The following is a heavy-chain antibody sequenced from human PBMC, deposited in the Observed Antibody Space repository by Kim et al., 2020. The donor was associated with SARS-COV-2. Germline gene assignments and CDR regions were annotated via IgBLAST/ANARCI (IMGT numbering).Heavy chain of an antibody. V-gene: IGHV3-15*01. CDR2: IKSKTDGGTT. Sequence: GGSLRLSCAASGFTFSNAWMSWVRQAPGKGLEWVGRIKSKTDGGTTDYAAPVKGRFTISRDDSKNTLYLQMNSLKTEDTAVYYCTTDAAWDSSGYRYWGQGTLVTVSS. J-gene: IGHJ4*02. D-gene: IGHD3-22*01. CDR3: TTDAAWDSSGYRY. CDR1: GFTFSNAW.